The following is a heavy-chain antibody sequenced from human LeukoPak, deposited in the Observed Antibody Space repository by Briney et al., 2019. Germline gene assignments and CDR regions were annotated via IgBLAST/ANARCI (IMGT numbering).Heavy chain of an antibody. Sequence: GASVKVSCKASGYTFTNYDINWVRQATGQGLEWMGWMNPNSGNTGYAQKFQGRVTITRNTSISTAYMELSSLRSEDTAVYYCAGAGSGNLVYYYYMDVWGKGTTVTVSS. CDR3: AGAGSGNLVYYYYMDV. CDR2: MNPNSGNT. J-gene: IGHJ6*03. D-gene: IGHD3-10*01. V-gene: IGHV1-8*03. CDR1: GYTFTNYD.